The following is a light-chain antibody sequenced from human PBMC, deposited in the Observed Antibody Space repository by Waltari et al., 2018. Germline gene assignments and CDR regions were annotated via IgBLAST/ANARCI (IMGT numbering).Light chain of an antibody. J-gene: IGKJ4*01. CDR1: QNVGNY. CDR2: DTS. CDR3: QHRSNWPLN. Sequence: EIVMTQSPATLSFSPGEGATLSCRASQNVGNYLAWYQQKPGQAPRLLIYDTSNRATGIPARFSGSGSGTDFTLTISGLEPEDFAVYYCQHRSNWPLNFGGGTKVEIK. V-gene: IGKV3-11*01.